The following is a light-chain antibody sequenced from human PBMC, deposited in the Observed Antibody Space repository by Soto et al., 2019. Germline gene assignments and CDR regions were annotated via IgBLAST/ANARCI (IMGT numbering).Light chain of an antibody. J-gene: IGLJ1*01. CDR3: GSYSSSSTLYV. CDR1: RSDVGGYNF. CDR2: EVS. Sequence: QSALTQPASVSGSPGQSITISCSGTRSDVGGYNFVSWYQHHPDRAPKLIIFEVSNRPSGVSNRFSGSKSDNTASLTISGRQADDEADYYCGSYSSSSTLYVFGTGTKLTVL. V-gene: IGLV2-14*01.